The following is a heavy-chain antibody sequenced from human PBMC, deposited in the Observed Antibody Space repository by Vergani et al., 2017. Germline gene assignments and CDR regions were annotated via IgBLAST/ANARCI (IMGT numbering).Heavy chain of an antibody. V-gene: IGHV4-59*11. CDR3: AGPDLFWDY. CDR1: GGSISSHY. CDR2: IYYSGST. J-gene: IGHJ4*02. Sequence: QVQLQESGPGLVKPSETLSLTCTVSGGSISSHYWSWIRQPPGKGLEWIGSIYYSGSTDYNPSLKRRVTISVDTSTNQFSLKLSSVTAADPAVYYCAGPDLFWDYWGQGTLVTVSS.